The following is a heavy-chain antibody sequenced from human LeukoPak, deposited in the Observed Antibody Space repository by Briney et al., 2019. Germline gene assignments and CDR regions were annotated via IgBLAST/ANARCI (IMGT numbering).Heavy chain of an antibody. CDR3: AKAVWTTVTTNVFDY. CDR2: ISWNSGSI. Sequence: GGSLRLSCAASGFTFDDYAMHWVRQAPGKGLEWVSGISWNSGSIGYADSVKGRFTISRDHAKNSLYLQMNSLRAEDMALYYCAKAVWTTVTTNVFDYWGQGTLVTVSS. J-gene: IGHJ4*02. D-gene: IGHD4-17*01. V-gene: IGHV3-9*03. CDR1: GFTFDDYA.